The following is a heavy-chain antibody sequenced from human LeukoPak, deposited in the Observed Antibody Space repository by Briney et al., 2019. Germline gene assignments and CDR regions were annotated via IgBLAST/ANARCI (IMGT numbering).Heavy chain of an antibody. J-gene: IGHJ4*02. CDR3: ARDKGVVPAAAMFYLDY. CDR1: GYSFTSYY. Sequence: ASVKVSCKASGYSFTSYYIHWVRQAPGQGLEWMGIINPRGGSRSYPQNFQGRVTMTRDTSTSTVHMELSSLRSDDTAVYYCARDKGVVPAAAMFYLDYWGQGTLVTVPS. CDR2: INPRGGSR. D-gene: IGHD2-2*01. V-gene: IGHV1-46*01.